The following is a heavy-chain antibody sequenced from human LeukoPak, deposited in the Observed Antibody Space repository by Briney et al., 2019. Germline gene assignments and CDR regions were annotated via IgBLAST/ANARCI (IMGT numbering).Heavy chain of an antibody. CDR2: INHSGGT. CDR3: ARQTGSGLFILP. D-gene: IGHD3/OR15-3a*01. V-gene: IGHV4-34*01. Sequence: GSLRLSCGASGFTFSSYGMHWIRQPPGKGLEWIGEINHSGGTNYNPSLKSRVTISVDTSKNQFSLKLSSVTAADTAVYYCARQTGSGLFILPGGQGTLVTVSS. CDR1: GFTFSSYG. J-gene: IGHJ4*02.